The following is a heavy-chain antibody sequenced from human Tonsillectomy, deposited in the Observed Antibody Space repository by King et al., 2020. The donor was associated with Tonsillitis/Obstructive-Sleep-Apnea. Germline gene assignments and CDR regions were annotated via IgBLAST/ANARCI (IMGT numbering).Heavy chain of an antibody. J-gene: IGHJ6*03. CDR1: GRPFRGYY. V-gene: IGHV4-34*01. D-gene: IGHD2-8*01. CDR3: GTNNGDFYYYMDV. Sequence: VQLQQWGAGLLKPSETLSLTCALYGRPFRGYYWSWIRQPPGKGLEWIGEINHSGNTDYNPSLKSRVTISVDTSKNQFSLKLTSVTAADTAVYFCGTNNGDFYYYMDVWGKGTTVTVSS. CDR2: INHSGNT.